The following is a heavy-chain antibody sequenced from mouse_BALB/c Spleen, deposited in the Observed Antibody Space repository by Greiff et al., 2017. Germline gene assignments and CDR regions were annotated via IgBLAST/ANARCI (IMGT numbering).Heavy chain of an antibody. CDR1: GFTFNTYA. D-gene: IGHD1-3*01. CDR3: VRHGVGMDY. CDR2: IRSKSNNYAT. V-gene: IGHV10-1*02. Sequence: EVQGVESGGGLVQPKGSLKLSCAASGFTFNTYAMNWVRQAPGKGLEWVARIRSKSNNYATYYADSVKDRFTISRDDSQSMLYLQMNNLKTEDTAMYYCVRHGVGMDYWGQGTSVTVSS. J-gene: IGHJ4*01.